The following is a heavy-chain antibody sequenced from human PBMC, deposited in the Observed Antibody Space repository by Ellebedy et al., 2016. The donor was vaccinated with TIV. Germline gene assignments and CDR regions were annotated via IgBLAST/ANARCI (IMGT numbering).Heavy chain of an antibody. V-gene: IGHV1-2*02. Sequence: ASVKVSXXASGYTFTSYDINWVRQATGQGLEWMGWMNPNTGGTSYAQKFQGRVTMTRDTSISTVYMELSRLRSDDTAVYYCTLGDYVFDYWGQGTLVTVSS. CDR2: MNPNTGGT. CDR3: TLGDYVFDY. D-gene: IGHD4-17*01. J-gene: IGHJ4*02. CDR1: GYTFTSYD.